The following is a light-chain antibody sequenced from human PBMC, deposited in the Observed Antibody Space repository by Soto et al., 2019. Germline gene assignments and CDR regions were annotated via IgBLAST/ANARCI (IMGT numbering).Light chain of an antibody. CDR3: QQYNNWHPWT. CDR1: QSVSSK. CDR2: GAS. Sequence: EILMTQSPPTLSVSPGERATLSCGASQSVSSKLAWYQQKPGQAPRLLIYGASTRATGIPARFSGSGSGTEFTLTISSLKSEDFAVYYCQQYNNWHPWTFGHGTKVDIK. V-gene: IGKV3-15*01. J-gene: IGKJ1*01.